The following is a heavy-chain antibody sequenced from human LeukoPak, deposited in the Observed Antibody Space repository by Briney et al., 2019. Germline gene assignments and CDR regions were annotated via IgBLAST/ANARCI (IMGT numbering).Heavy chain of an antibody. CDR2: ISAYNGNT. J-gene: IGHJ4*02. D-gene: IGHD3-22*01. CDR1: GYTFTSYG. V-gene: IGHV1-18*01. CDR3: ARGRTSYYYDSSAQPPFDC. Sequence: ASVKLSRKASGYTFTSYGISWVRQAPGQGLEWMGWISAYNGNTNYAQKLQGRVTMTTDTSTSTAYMELRSLRSDDTAVYYCARGRTSYYYDSSAQPPFDCWGQGTLVTVSS.